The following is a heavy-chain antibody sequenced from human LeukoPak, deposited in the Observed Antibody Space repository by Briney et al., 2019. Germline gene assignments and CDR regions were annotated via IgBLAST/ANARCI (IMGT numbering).Heavy chain of an antibody. V-gene: IGHV1-69*04. J-gene: IGHJ3*02. Sequence: SVKVSCKASGYTFTSFGIIWVRQAPGQGLEWMGRIIPILGIANYAQKFQGRVTITADKSTSTAYMELSSLRSEDTAVYYCARGTYYYDSSGSFDIWGQGTMVTVSS. CDR2: IIPILGIA. CDR3: ARGTYYYDSSGSFDI. D-gene: IGHD3-22*01. CDR1: GYTFTSFG.